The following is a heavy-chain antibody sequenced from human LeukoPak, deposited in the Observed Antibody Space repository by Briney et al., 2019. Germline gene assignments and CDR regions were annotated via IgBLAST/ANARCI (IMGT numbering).Heavy chain of an antibody. Sequence: GSLRLSCVASGFTFTKCAMSWIRQPPGKGLEWIGEINHSGSTNYNPSLKSRVTISVDTSKNQFSLKLSSVTAADTAVYYCARGQVFVVWGEGALVTVSS. CDR3: ARGQVFVV. CDR1: GFTFTKCA. V-gene: IGHV4-34*01. D-gene: IGHD2-15*01. CDR2: INHSGST. J-gene: IGHJ4*02.